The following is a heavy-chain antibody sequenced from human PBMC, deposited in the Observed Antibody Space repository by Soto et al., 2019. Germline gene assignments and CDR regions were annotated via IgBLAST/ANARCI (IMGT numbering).Heavy chain of an antibody. CDR1: GGTFSSYA. CDR3: ARGGPGVVPAATWFDP. CDR2: SIPIFGTA. Sequence: SVKVSCKASGGTFSSYAISWVRQAPGQGLEWMGGSIPIFGTANYAQKFQGRVTITADESTSTAYMELSSLRSEDTAVYYCARGGPGVVPAATWFDPWGQGTLVTVSS. V-gene: IGHV1-69*13. D-gene: IGHD2-2*01. J-gene: IGHJ5*02.